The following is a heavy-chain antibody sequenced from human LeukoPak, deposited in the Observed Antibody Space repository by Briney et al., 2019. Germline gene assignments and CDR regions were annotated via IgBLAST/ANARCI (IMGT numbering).Heavy chain of an antibody. Sequence: GASVKVSCKASGYTFTSYGISWVRQAPGQGLEWMGWISGYNGYTHYAHNLQGRVTMTTDTSTSTAYMELRSLRSDDTAVYYCARDEARYSSGYYPNWFDPWGQGTLATVSS. D-gene: IGHD3-22*01. CDR1: GYTFTSYG. V-gene: IGHV1-18*01. J-gene: IGHJ5*02. CDR2: ISGYNGYT. CDR3: ARDEARYSSGYYPNWFDP.